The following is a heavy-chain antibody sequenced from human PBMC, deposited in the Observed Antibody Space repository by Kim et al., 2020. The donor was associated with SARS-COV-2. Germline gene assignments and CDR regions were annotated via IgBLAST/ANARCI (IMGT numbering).Heavy chain of an antibody. D-gene: IGHD3-16*01. V-gene: IGHV3-23*01. Sequence: GGSLRLSCAASGFTFSNYAMSWVRQAPGKGLEWVSYIRGGGAVTHYAGSVKGRCTISRDNFKNTLYQQLDSLRAEDTAVYYCAKCHSNWGNDAFDIWGLGTMVTVSS. CDR2: IRGGGAVT. CDR1: GFTFSNYA. J-gene: IGHJ3*02. CDR3: AKCHSNWGNDAFDI.